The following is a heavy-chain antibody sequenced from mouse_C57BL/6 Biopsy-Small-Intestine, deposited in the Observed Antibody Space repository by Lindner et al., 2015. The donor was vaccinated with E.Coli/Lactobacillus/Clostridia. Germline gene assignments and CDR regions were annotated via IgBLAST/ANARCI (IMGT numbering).Heavy chain of an antibody. D-gene: IGHD4-1*01. CDR1: GYTFNGYW. CDR2: IVPGSDST. J-gene: IGHJ2*01. Sequence: VQLQESGAELMKPGASVRLSCKATGYTFNGYWIEWIKQRPGHGLEWIGEIVPGSDSTNYNEKFKGKATFTADTSSNTVYMQLRSLTTEDSAIYYCARNWGGYFDYWGQGTTLTVSS. CDR3: ARNWGGYFDY. V-gene: IGHV1-9*01.